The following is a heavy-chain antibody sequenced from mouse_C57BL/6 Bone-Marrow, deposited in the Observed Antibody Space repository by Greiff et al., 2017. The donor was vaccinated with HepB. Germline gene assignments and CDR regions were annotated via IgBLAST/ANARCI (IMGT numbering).Heavy chain of an antibody. Sequence: EVQGVESGGGLVKPGGSLKLSCAASGFTFSDYGMHGVRQAPEKGLEWVAYISSGSSTIYYADTVKGRFTISRDNAKNTLFLQMTSLRSEDTAMYYCAREYYGSSYPAYWGQGTLVTVSA. V-gene: IGHV5-17*01. CDR1: GFTFSDYG. D-gene: IGHD1-1*01. CDR2: ISSGSSTI. CDR3: AREYYGSSYPAY. J-gene: IGHJ3*01.